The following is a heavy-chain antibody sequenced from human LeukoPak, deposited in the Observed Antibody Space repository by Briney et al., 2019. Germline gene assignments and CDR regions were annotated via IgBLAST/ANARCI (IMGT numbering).Heavy chain of an antibody. J-gene: IGHJ6*04. D-gene: IGHD2-2*01. V-gene: IGHV3-30*04. CDR1: GFTFSSYA. Sequence: GGSLRLSCAAPGFTFSSYAMHWVRQAPGKGLEWVAVISYDGSNKYYADSVKGRFTICRDDSTNTLYLQIISLRAEVTAVYYCARDKGYCSSTSCYGYYYYGMDVWGKGTTVTVSS. CDR2: ISYDGSNK. CDR3: ARDKGYCSSTSCYGYYYYGMDV.